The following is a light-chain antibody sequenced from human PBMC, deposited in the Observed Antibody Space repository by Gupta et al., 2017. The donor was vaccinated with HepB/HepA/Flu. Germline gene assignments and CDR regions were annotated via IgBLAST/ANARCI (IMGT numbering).Light chain of an antibody. Sequence: QSALTQPASVSGSPGQSITISCTGTSSDVGNYNFVSWYQHHPGKAPKLLIYEVNKRPSGASNRFSGSRSGNTASLTVSGLQTDDEADYYCCSYAGRSVWVFGGGTKLTVL. CDR3: CSYAGRSVWV. CDR2: EVN. CDR1: SSDVGNYNF. J-gene: IGLJ3*02. V-gene: IGLV2-23*02.